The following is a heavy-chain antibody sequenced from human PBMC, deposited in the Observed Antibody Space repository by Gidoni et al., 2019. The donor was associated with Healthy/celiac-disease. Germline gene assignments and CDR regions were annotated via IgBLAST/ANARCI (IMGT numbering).Heavy chain of an antibody. CDR1: GFSLSNARMG. CDR2: IFSNDET. Sequence: QFTLKESGPVLVKPTETLTLTCTVSGFSLSNARMGVSWIRQPPGKALELLAHIFSNDETSYSTSLKSRLTISKDTSKSQVVLTMTNMDPVDTATYYCARITVGGAYFDYWGQGTLVTVSS. CDR3: ARITVGGAYFDY. J-gene: IGHJ4*02. V-gene: IGHV2-26*01. D-gene: IGHD3-16*01.